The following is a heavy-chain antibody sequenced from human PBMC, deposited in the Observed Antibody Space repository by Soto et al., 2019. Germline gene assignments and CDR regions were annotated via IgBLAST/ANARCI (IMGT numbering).Heavy chain of an antibody. CDR2: IYYSGST. V-gene: IGHV4-30-4*01. CDR3: AREGGSSGYDY. Sequence: SSETLSLTCTVSGGSISSGDYYWSWIRQPPGKGLEWIGYIYYSGSTYYNPSLKSRVTISVDTSKNQFSLKLSSVTAADTAVYYCAREGGSSGYDYWGQGTLVTVSS. CDR1: GGSISSGDYY. D-gene: IGHD3-22*01. J-gene: IGHJ4*02.